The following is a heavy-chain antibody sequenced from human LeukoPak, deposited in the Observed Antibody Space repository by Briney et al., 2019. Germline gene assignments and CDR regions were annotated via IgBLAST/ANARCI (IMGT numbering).Heavy chain of an antibody. CDR1: GFTFSSYA. Sequence: GGSLRLSCAASGFTFSSYAMSWVRQAPGKGLVWVSRINSDGSSTSYADSVKGRFTISRDNGKNTVYLQMNSLRAEDTAVYYCAKDWAYSMDVWGKGTTVTVSS. D-gene: IGHD3-16*01. V-gene: IGHV3-74*01. J-gene: IGHJ6*04. CDR3: AKDWAYSMDV. CDR2: INSDGSST.